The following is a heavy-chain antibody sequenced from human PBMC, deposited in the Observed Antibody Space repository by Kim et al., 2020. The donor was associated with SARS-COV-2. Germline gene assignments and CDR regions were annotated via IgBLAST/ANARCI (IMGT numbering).Heavy chain of an antibody. CDR2: IYYSGST. CDR3: ARTAAGFNWFDP. V-gene: IGHV4-59*01. CDR1: GGSISSYY. Sequence: SETLSLTCTVSGGSISSYYWSWIRQPPGKGLEWIGYIYYSGSTNYNPSLKSRVTISVDTSKNQFSLKLSSVTAADTAVYYCARTAAGFNWFDPWGQGTLVTVSS. D-gene: IGHD6-13*01. J-gene: IGHJ5*02.